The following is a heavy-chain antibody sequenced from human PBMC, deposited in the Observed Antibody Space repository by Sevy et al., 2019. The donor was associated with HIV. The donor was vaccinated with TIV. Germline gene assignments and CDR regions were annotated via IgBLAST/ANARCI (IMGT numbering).Heavy chain of an antibody. V-gene: IGHV3-7*01. CDR3: TRDSSYGYFDS. CDR2: IKQDGSEM. CDR1: GFTNDFW. D-gene: IGHD5-18*01. Sequence: RGSLRLSCSASGFTNDFWMSWVRQAPGKALEWVANIKQDGSEMFYVDSVEGRFIISRDNAKNSIYLQMNSLRVEDTAVYYCTRDSSYGYFDSWGQGTLVLVSS. J-gene: IGHJ4*02.